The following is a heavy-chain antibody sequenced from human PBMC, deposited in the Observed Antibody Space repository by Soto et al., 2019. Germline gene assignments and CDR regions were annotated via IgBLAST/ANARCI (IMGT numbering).Heavy chain of an antibody. D-gene: IGHD2-8*01. Sequence: ASVKVSCKASGYTFTSYGISWVRQAPGQGLEWMGWISAYNGNTNYAQKLQGRVTMTTDTSTSTAYMELRSLRSDDTAVYYCAREYCTNGVCYEPPNYWGQGTLVSVSS. CDR1: GYTFTSYG. V-gene: IGHV1-18*01. CDR3: AREYCTNGVCYEPPNY. J-gene: IGHJ4*02. CDR2: ISAYNGNT.